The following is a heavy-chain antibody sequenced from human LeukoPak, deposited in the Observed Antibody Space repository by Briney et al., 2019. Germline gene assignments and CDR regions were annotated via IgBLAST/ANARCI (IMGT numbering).Heavy chain of an antibody. CDR2: IKQDGSEK. D-gene: IGHD3-9*01. V-gene: IGHV3-7*01. Sequence: GSLRLSCAASGFTFSSYAMSWVRQAPGKGLEWVANIKQDGSEKYYVDSVKGRFTISRDNAKNSLYLQMNSLRAEDTAVYYCATRYFGSFDIWGQGTMVTVSS. J-gene: IGHJ3*02. CDR1: GFTFSSYA. CDR3: ATRYFGSFDI.